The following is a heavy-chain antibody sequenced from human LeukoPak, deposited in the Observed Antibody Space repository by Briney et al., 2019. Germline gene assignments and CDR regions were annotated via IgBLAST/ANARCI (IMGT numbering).Heavy chain of an antibody. J-gene: IGHJ4*02. CDR2: IYYSGIT. Sequence: SETLSLTCTASGGSISSDYWSWIRQPPGKGLEWIGYIYYSGITNYTPSLKSRVTISLDTSKNQFSLKLNSVTAADTAVYYCARRHHNWDYWGQGTLVTVSS. D-gene: IGHD5-24*01. V-gene: IGHV4-59*08. CDR1: GGSISSDY. CDR3: ARRHHNWDY.